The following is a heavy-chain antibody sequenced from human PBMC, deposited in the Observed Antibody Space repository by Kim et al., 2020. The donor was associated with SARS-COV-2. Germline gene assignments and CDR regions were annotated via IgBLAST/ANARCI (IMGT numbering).Heavy chain of an antibody. J-gene: IGHJ5*02. Sequence: YSPSFQGQVTIAADKSISTAYLQWSSLKASDTAMYYCARTFGELLSWFDPWGQGTLVTVSS. D-gene: IGHD3-10*01. V-gene: IGHV5-51*01. CDR3: ARTFGELLSWFDP.